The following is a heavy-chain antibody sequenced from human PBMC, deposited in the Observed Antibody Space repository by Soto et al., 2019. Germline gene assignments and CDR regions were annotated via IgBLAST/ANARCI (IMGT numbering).Heavy chain of an antibody. D-gene: IGHD6-6*01. CDR2: IIPVFGTA. CDR1: GGTFSSYA. CDR3: ARRLVRWAARRDDTMYYFDY. J-gene: IGHJ4*02. Sequence: GASVKVSCKASGGTFSSYAISWVRQAPGQGLEWMGGIIPVFGTANYAQKFQGRVTITADESTSTAYMELSSLRSEDTAMYYCARRLVRWAARRDDTMYYFDYWGQGTLVTVSS. V-gene: IGHV1-69*13.